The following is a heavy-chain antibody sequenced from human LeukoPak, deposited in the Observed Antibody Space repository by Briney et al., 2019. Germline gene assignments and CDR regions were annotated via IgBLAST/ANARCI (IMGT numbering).Heavy chain of an antibody. V-gene: IGHV3-53*04. J-gene: IGHJ6*02. D-gene: IGHD3-3*01. CDR2: IYSDGST. CDR3: VISSSGDNGYYYGMDV. Sequence: PGGSLRLSCAASGFTVSSNYMSWVRQAPGKGLEWVSLIYSDGSTYYADSVKGRFSISRHNSKNTLYLQMNSLRAEDTAVYYCVISSSGDNGYYYGMDVWGQGTTVTVSS. CDR1: GFTVSSNY.